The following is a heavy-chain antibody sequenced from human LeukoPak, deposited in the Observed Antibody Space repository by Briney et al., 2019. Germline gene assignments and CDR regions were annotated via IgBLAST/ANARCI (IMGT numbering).Heavy chain of an antibody. CDR2: VYYSGST. Sequence: SETLSFTCSVSGDSISSRSDFWGWLRQPPGKGLEWIGSVYYSGSTYYSPSLKSRVTVSVDTSKNQFSLKLSSVTAADTAVYYCARENNHLTWFDPWGQGTLVTVSS. J-gene: IGHJ5*02. D-gene: IGHD1-14*01. CDR1: GDSISSRSDF. V-gene: IGHV4-39*01. CDR3: ARENNHLTWFDP.